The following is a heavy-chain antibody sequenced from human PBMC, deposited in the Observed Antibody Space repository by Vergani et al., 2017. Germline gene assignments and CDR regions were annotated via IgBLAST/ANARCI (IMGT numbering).Heavy chain of an antibody. CDR1: GFSLSTSGMC. Sequence: QVTLRESGPALVKPTQTLTLTCTFSGFSLSTSGMCVSWIRQPPGKALEWLALIDWDDDKYYSTSLKTRLTISKDTSKNQVVLTMTNMDPVDTATYYCAHSRRYYDSSGRLDDYWGQGTLVTVSS. D-gene: IGHD3-22*01. CDR2: IDWDDDK. CDR3: AHSRRYYDSSGRLDDY. V-gene: IGHV2-70*01. J-gene: IGHJ4*02.